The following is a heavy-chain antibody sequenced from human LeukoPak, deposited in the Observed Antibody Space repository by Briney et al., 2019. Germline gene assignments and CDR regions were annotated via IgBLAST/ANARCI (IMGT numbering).Heavy chain of an antibody. Sequence: GGSLRLSCAASAFTFSSYSMNWVRQAPGKGLEWVSSISSSSSYIYYADSVKGRFTISRDNAKNSLYLQMNSLRAEDTALYYCARTSGSYPTRLYYFDYWGQGTLVTVSS. J-gene: IGHJ4*02. CDR2: ISSSSSYI. CDR3: ARTSGSYPTRLYYFDY. D-gene: IGHD1-26*01. CDR1: AFTFSSYS. V-gene: IGHV3-21*04.